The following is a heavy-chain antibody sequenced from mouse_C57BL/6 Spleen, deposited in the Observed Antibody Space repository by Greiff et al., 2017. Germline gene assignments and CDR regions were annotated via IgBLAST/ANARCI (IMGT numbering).Heavy chain of an antibody. CDR3: TRSAYYSNYWFAY. D-gene: IGHD2-5*01. J-gene: IGHJ3*01. Sequence: SGAELVRPGASVTLSCKASGYTFTDYEMHWVKQTPVHGLEWIGAIDPETGGTAYNQKFKGKAILTADKSSSTAYMELRSLTSEDSAVYYCTRSAYYSNYWFAYWGQGTLVTVSA. CDR1: GYTFTDYE. CDR2: IDPETGGT. V-gene: IGHV1-15*01.